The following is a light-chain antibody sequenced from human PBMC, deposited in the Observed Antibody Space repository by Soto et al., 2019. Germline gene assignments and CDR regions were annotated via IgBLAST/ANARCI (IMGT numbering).Light chain of an antibody. V-gene: IGKV1-5*03. CDR3: QHYNSYSEA. Sequence: IQMTQSPSPLSGSVGDRATTTCRASQTISSWLAWYQQTPGKAPKLLIYKASTLKTGVPSRFSGSGSGTEFTLTISSLQPDDFATYYCQHYNSYSEAFGQGTKVDIK. CDR2: KAS. CDR1: QTISSW. J-gene: IGKJ1*01.